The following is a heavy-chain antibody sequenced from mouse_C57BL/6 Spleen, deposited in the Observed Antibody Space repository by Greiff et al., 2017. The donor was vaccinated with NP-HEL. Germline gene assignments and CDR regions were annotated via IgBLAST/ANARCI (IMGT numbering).Heavy chain of an antibody. CDR3: ARGGLRGYAMDY. J-gene: IGHJ4*01. Sequence: VQLQQPGTELVKPGASVKLSCKASGYPFTSYWMHWVKQRPGQGLEWIGNINPSNGGTNYNEKFKSKATLTVDKSSSTAYMQLSSLTSEDSAVYYCARGGLRGYAMDYWGQGTSVTVSS. CDR2: INPSNGGT. CDR1: GYPFTSYW. D-gene: IGHD2-4*01. V-gene: IGHV1-53*01.